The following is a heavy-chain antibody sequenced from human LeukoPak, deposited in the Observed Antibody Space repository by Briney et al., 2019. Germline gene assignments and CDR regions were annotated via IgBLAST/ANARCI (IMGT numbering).Heavy chain of an antibody. CDR3: AGGYYDNRGYYFDF. Sequence: GAAVTVCFTCSGYTFINSGINWGRQGPGQGLERMGWMNTNSGNTGYAQKCQGRVTMTKNTSISTAYMELSSLRSEDTAVYYCAGGYYDNRGYYFDFWGQGTLVTVSS. CDR1: GYTFINSG. V-gene: IGHV1-8*01. D-gene: IGHD3-22*01. J-gene: IGHJ4*02. CDR2: MNTNSGNT.